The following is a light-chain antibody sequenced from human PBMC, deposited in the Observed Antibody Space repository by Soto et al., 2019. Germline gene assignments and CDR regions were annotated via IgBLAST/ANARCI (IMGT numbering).Light chain of an antibody. V-gene: IGKV3D-15*01. Sequence: EIVMTQSPATLSVSPGERATLSCRASQSVSSNLAWYQQKPGQAPRLLMYGAAIRATGIPARFSGSGSGTEFTLTITSLQSEDFAVYYCQQYNNCPPFTFGGGTKVEIK. CDR1: QSVSSN. CDR3: QQYNNCPPFT. J-gene: IGKJ4*01. CDR2: GAA.